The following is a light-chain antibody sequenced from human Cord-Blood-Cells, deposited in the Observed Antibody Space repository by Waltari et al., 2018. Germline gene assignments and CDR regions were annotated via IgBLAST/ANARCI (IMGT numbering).Light chain of an antibody. V-gene: IGKV3-20*01. Sequence: EIVLTQSPGTLSLSPGERATLSCRASQSVSSSYLAWYQQKPGQAPRLLIYGASSRAACIPDRCSGSGSGTDFTLTISRLEPEDFAVYYCQQYGSSSWTFGQGTKVEIK. J-gene: IGKJ1*01. CDR1: QSVSSSY. CDR2: GAS. CDR3: QQYGSSSWT.